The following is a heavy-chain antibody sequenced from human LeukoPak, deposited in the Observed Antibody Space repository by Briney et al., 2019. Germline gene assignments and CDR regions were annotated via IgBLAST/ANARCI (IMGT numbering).Heavy chain of an antibody. D-gene: IGHD1-26*01. J-gene: IGHJ5*02. CDR1: GGTFSNYA. V-gene: IGHV1-69*05. CDR3: ARKVGATRGWFDP. CDR2: IIPIFGTA. Sequence: SVKVSCKASGGTFSNYAISWVRQAPGQGLEWMGGIIPIFGTANYAQKFQGRVTITTDESTSTAYMGLSSLRSEDTAVYYCARKVGATRGWFDPWGQGTLVTVSS.